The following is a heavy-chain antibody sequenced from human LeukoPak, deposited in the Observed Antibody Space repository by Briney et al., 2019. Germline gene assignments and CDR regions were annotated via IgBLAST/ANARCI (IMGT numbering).Heavy chain of an antibody. J-gene: IGHJ4*02. Sequence: ASVKVSCKASGYTFTGYYMHWVRQAPGQGLEWMGWINPNSGGTNYAQKFQGRVTMTRDTSISTDYMELSRRRSADTAVYYCARSPHILTGENFDYWGQGTLVTVS. D-gene: IGHD3-9*01. CDR1: GYTFTGYY. CDR3: ARSPHILTGENFDY. CDR2: INPNSGGT. V-gene: IGHV1-2*02.